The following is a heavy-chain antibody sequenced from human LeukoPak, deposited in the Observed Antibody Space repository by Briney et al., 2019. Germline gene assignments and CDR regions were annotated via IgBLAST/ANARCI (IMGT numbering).Heavy chain of an antibody. CDR2: INHSGST. V-gene: IGHV4-34*01. CDR3: ARTFRESYYDFWSGYSTLDY. Sequence: SETLSLTCAVYGGSFSGYYWSWIRQPPGKGLEWIGEINHSGSTNYNPSLKSRVTISVDTSKNQFSLKLSSVTAADTAVYYCARTFRESYYDFWSGYSTLDYWGQGTLVTVSS. D-gene: IGHD3-3*01. J-gene: IGHJ4*02. CDR1: GGSFSGYY.